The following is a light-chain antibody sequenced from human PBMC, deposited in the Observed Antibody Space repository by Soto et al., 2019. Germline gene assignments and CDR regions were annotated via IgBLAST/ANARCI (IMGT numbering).Light chain of an antibody. Sequence: EIELTQSPGTLSLSPGARATLSCRATQSVTSSYFAWYQQKPGQAPRLLIYGVSSRATDIPARFSGSGSGTDFTLTISRLEPEDFVVYYCQHYSSLPHTFGQGTKLEVK. CDR2: GVS. V-gene: IGKV3-20*01. CDR1: QSVTSSY. CDR3: QHYSSLPHT. J-gene: IGKJ2*01.